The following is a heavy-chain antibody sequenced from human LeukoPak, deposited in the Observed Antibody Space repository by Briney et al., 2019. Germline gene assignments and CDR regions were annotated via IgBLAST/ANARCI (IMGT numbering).Heavy chain of an antibody. D-gene: IGHD2-15*01. CDR3: AKLSVVVAASSLQFDY. V-gene: IGHV3-30*18. J-gene: IGHJ4*02. CDR2: ISYDGSNK. Sequence: GGSLRLSCTASGFTFGDYAMSWFRQAPGKGLEWVAVISYDGSNKYYADSVKGRFTISRDNSKNTLYLQMNSLRAEDTAVYYCAKLSVVVAASSLQFDYWGQGTLVTVSS. CDR1: GFTFGDYA.